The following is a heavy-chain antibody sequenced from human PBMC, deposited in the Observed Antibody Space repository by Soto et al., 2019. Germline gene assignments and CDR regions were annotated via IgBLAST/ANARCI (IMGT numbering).Heavy chain of an antibody. V-gene: IGHV3-20*04. Sequence: GGSLRLSCAASGFTFDDYGMSWVRQAPGKGLEWVSGINWNGGSTGYADSVKGRFTISRDNAKNSLYLQMNSLRAEDTALYYCARLYSSGWYGPGRYWGQGTLVTISS. CDR2: INWNGGST. D-gene: IGHD6-19*01. J-gene: IGHJ4*02. CDR3: ARLYSSGWYGPGRY. CDR1: GFTFDDYG.